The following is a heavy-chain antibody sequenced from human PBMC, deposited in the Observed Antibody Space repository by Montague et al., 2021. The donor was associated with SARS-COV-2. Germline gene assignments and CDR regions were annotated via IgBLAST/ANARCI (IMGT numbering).Heavy chain of an antibody. J-gene: IGHJ4*02. CDR3: ARSHYDILTGYYTVFDY. Sequence: PVLVKPTQTLTLTCTFSGFSLSTSGMCVSWIRQPPGKALEWLALIDWDDDKYYSTSLKTRLTISKDTSKNQVGLTMTNVDPVDTATYYCARSHYDILTGYYTVFDYWGQGTLVTVSS. V-gene: IGHV2-70*01. CDR2: IDWDDDK. CDR1: GFSLSTSGMC. D-gene: IGHD3-9*01.